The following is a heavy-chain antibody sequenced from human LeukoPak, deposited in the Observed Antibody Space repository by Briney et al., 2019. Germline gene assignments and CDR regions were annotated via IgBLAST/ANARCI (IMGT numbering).Heavy chain of an antibody. D-gene: IGHD6-13*01. CDR3: AKKLTSSWYPTDGFDI. CDR2: ISYDGSNK. CDR1: GFTFSSYA. Sequence: GGSLRLSCAASGFTFSSYAMHWVRQAPGKGLEWVAVISYDGSNKYYADSVKGRFTISRDNSKNTLYLQMNSLRAEDTAVYFCAKKLTSSWYPTDGFDIWGQGTMVTVSP. V-gene: IGHV3-30-3*02. J-gene: IGHJ3*02.